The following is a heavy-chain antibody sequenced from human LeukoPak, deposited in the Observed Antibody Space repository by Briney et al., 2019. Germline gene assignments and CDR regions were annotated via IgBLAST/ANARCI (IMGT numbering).Heavy chain of an antibody. J-gene: IGHJ4*02. CDR2: ISSSGRNI. Sequence: QAGGSLRLSCAASGFTFSNYEFNWVRQAPGKGLEWXSYISSSGRNIYCADSVKGRFTISRDNAKNSLYLQMNSLRAEDTAVYYCARDLVQLWSKDFWGRGTLVTVSS. V-gene: IGHV3-48*03. D-gene: IGHD5-18*01. CDR3: ARDLVQLWSKDF. CDR1: GFTFSNYE.